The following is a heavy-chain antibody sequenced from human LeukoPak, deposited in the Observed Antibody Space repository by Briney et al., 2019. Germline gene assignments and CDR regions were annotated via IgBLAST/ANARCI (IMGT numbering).Heavy chain of an antibody. J-gene: IGHJ4*02. CDR2: IRSKTDGGTT. D-gene: IGHD5-18*01. CDR3: TTDGGYSSDY. CDR1: GFTFSNAW. Sequence: GGSLRLSCAVSGFTFSNAWMSWVRQAPGKGLEWVGRIRSKTDGGTTDYAATVRGRFTISRDDSKNTLYMQMNSLKSEDTAVYYCTTDGGYSSDYWGQGTLVTVTS. V-gene: IGHV3-15*01.